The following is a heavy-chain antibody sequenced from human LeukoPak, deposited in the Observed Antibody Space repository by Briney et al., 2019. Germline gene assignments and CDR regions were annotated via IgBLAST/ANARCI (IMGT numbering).Heavy chain of an antibody. CDR3: ARGEYYDSSGYGAFDI. V-gene: IGHV4-31*03. Sequence: SETLSLTRTVSGGSISSGGYYWSWIRKHPGKGLEWIGYIYYSGSTYYNPSLKSRVTISVDTSKNQFSLKLSSVTAADTAVYYCARGEYYDSSGYGAFDIWGQGTMVTVSS. CDR2: IYYSGST. CDR1: GGSISSGGYY. J-gene: IGHJ3*02. D-gene: IGHD3-22*01.